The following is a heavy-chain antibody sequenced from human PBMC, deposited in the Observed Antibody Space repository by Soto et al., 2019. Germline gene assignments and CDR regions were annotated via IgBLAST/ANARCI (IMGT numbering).Heavy chain of an antibody. Sequence: PSQTLSLTCAITGDSVSSNSAGWSWVRQSPSRGLEWLGRTYYRSKWYYEYAVSVRGRITINPDTSKNQYSLQLNSVTPEDTAVYFCARGEQYRGRIFGYWGQGTLVTVSS. V-gene: IGHV6-1*01. CDR3: ARGEQYRGRIFGY. D-gene: IGHD1-26*01. J-gene: IGHJ4*01. CDR1: GDSVSSNSAG. CDR2: TYYRSKWYY.